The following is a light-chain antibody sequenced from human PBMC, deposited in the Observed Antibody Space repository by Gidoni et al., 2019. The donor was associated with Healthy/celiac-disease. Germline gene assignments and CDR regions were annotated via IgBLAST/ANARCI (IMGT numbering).Light chain of an antibody. J-gene: IGKJ1*01. CDR3: QQRSNWPLGGT. CDR1: QSVSSY. V-gene: IGKV3-11*01. CDR2: DAS. Sequence: EIVLTHSPATLSLSPGERATLSCRASQSVSSYLAWYQQKPGQAPRLLIYDASNRATGIPARFSGSGSGTDFTLTISSLEPEDFAVYYCQQRSNWPLGGTFGQGTKVEIK.